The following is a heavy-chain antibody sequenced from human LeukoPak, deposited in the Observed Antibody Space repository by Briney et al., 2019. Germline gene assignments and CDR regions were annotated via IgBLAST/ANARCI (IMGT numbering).Heavy chain of an antibody. Sequence: SETLSLTCAVYGGSFNGYYWSWIRQPPGKGLEWIGEINHSGSTNYNPSLKSRVTISVDTSKNQFSLKLSSVTAADTAVYYCARARKSKGSYYYYMDVWGKGTTVTVSS. V-gene: IGHV4-34*01. CDR2: INHSGST. CDR3: ARARKSKGSYYYYMDV. D-gene: IGHD4-11*01. CDR1: GGSFNGYY. J-gene: IGHJ6*03.